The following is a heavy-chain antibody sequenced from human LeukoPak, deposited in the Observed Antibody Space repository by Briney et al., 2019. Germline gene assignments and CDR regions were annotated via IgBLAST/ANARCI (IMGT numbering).Heavy chain of an antibody. CDR3: AKDTYYYGSGSYTYFDY. V-gene: IGHV3-7*01. D-gene: IGHD3-10*01. CDR2: IKKDGSEI. CDR1: GFTFSSYW. J-gene: IGHJ4*02. Sequence: GGSLRLSCAASGFTFSSYWMTWVRQAPGKGLEWVANIKKDGSEIYYADSVKGRFTISRDNAKNSLFLQMNSLRAEDTAVYYCAKDTYYYGSGSYTYFDYWGQGTLVTVSS.